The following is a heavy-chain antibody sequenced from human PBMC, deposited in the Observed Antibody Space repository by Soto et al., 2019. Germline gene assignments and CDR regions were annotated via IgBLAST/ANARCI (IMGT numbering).Heavy chain of an antibody. CDR2: INPSGGST. V-gene: IGHV1-46*01. CDR1: GYTFTSYY. Sequence: ASVKVSCKASGYTFTSYYMHWVRQAPGQGLEWMGIINPSGGSTSYAQKFQGRVTMTRDTSTSTVYMELSSLRSEDTAVYYCARVLEPLDGPGAFDIWRQGTMVTVSS. CDR3: ARVLEPLDGPGAFDI. J-gene: IGHJ3*02.